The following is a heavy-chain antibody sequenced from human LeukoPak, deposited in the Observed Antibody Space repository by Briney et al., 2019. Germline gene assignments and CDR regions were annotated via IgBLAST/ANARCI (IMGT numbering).Heavy chain of an antibody. J-gene: IGHJ4*02. CDR3: ARVGPPVGYSSTSCSLIDY. CDR2: IYTSGST. D-gene: IGHD2-2*01. CDR1: GGSISSYY. Sequence: SETLSLTCTVSGGSISSYYWSWIRQPAGKGLEWIGRIYTSGSTNYNPSLKSRVTMSVDTSKNQFSLKLSSVTAADTAVYYCARVGPPVGYSSTSCSLIDYWGQGTLVTVSS. V-gene: IGHV4-4*07.